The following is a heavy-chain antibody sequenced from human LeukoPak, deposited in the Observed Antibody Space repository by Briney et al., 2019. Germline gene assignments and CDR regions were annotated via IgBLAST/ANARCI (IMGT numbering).Heavy chain of an antibody. CDR2: IYYSGST. CDR1: GGSIGSSGYY. D-gene: IGHD3-22*01. Sequence: SETLSLTCTVSGGSIGSSGYYWGWSRQPPGKGLEWIGSIYYSGSTYYNPSLKSRVTISVDTSKNQFSLKLSSVTAADTAVYYCARIPRVSDSSGYYYFDYWGQGTLVTVSS. J-gene: IGHJ4*02. CDR3: ARIPRVSDSSGYYYFDY. V-gene: IGHV4-39*07.